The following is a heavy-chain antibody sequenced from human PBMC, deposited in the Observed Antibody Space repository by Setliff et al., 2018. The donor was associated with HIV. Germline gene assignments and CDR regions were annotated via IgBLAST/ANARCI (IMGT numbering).Heavy chain of an antibody. CDR1: GFSFSNYA. CDR3: AKDPNYGSGTYPDSFQI. CDR2: ISGSGSST. J-gene: IGHJ3*02. D-gene: IGHD3-10*01. Sequence: GESLKISCAASGFSFSNYAMGWVRQAPGKGLEWVSGISGSGSSTFYGDSVKGRFTISRDNSKNTLYLQMNSLRAEDTAVYYCAKDPNYGSGTYPDSFQIWGQGTMVTVSS. V-gene: IGHV3-23*01.